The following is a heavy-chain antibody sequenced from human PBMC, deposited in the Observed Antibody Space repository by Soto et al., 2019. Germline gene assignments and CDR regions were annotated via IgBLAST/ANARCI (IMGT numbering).Heavy chain of an antibody. Sequence: EVQLVESGGGLIQPGGSLRLSCTVSGFTCGNYWMTWVRQAPGKGLEWVANMNQNGSEKYYVDSVKGRFAISRDNAKNSLYLQMNSLSAEDTAVYYCASYRVSYAMDVCGQGTTVTVSS. CDR2: MNQNGSEK. V-gene: IGHV3-7*05. J-gene: IGHJ6*02. CDR3: ASYRVSYAMDV. CDR1: GFTCGNYW.